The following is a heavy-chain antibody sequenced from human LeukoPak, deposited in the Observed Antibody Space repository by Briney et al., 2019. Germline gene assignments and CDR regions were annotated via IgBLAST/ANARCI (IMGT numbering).Heavy chain of an antibody. CDR2: IYHSGST. CDR3: ASRQFLNWNYVS. D-gene: IGHD1-7*01. J-gene: IGHJ4*02. CDR1: GGSISSGGYY. V-gene: IGHV4-30-2*01. Sequence: PSETLSLTCTVSGGSISSGGYYWSWIRQPPGKGLEWIGYIYHSGSTYYNPSLKSRVTISVDRSKNQFSLKLSSVTAADTAVYYCASRQFLNWNYVSWGQGTLVTVSS.